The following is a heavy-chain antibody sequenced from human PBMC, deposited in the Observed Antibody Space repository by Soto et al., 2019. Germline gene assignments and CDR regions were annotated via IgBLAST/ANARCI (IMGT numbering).Heavy chain of an antibody. D-gene: IGHD3-9*01. CDR1: GFTFSSYA. CDR2: ISYDGSNK. V-gene: IGHV3-30-3*01. CDR3: ARVSVVLRYFDWLLSGTFDY. Sequence: PGGSLRLSCAASGFTFSSYAMHWVRQAPGKGLEWVAVISYDGSNKYYADSVKGRFTISRDNSKNTLYLQMNSLRAEDTAVYYCARVSVVLRYFDWLLSGTFDYWGQGTLVTVSS. J-gene: IGHJ4*02.